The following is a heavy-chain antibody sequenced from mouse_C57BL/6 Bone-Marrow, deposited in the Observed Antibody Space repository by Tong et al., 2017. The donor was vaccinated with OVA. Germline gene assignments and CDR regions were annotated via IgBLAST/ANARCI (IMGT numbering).Heavy chain of an antibody. CDR3: ARDYYRSWFAY. CDR2: IYPGDGST. D-gene: IGHD2-14*01. V-gene: IGHV1-80*01. Sequence: VQLQESGAELVKPGASVKLSCKASGYAFSSSWMNWVKQRPGQGLEWIGWIYPGDGSTKYNEKFKGKATLTADKSSSTAYMQLSSLTSENSAVYFCARDYYRSWFAYWGQGTLVTVSA. CDR1: GYAFSSSW. J-gene: IGHJ3*01.